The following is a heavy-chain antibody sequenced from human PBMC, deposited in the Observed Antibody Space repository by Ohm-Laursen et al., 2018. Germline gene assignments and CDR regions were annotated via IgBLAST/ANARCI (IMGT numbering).Heavy chain of an antibody. D-gene: IGHD6-19*01. CDR3: AKDRFSGWHHPDY. V-gene: IGHV3-21*01. J-gene: IGHJ4*02. CDR1: GFTFSSYS. Sequence: SLRLSCAASGFTFSSYSMNWVRQAPGKGLEWVSSISSSSSYIYYADSVKGRFTISRDNAKNSLYLQMNSLRAEDTAVYYCAKDRFSGWHHPDYWGQGTLVTVSS. CDR2: ISSSSSYI.